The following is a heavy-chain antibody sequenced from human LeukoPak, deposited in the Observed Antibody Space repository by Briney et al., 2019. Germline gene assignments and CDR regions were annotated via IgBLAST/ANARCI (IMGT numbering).Heavy chain of an antibody. CDR3: ARSVGSWYRLVFDY. V-gene: IGHV4-59*01. D-gene: IGHD6-13*01. CDR1: GGSISSYY. Sequence: SETLSLTYTVSGGSISSYYWSWIRQPPGKGLGWVGYIYYSGSTNYNPSLKSRVTISVDTSKNQFSLKLSSVTAADTAVYYCARSVGSWYRLVFDYWGQGTLVTVSS. J-gene: IGHJ4*02. CDR2: IYYSGST.